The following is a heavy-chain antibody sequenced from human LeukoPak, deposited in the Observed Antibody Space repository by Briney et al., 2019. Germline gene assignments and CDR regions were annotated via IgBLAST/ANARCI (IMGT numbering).Heavy chain of an antibody. J-gene: IGHJ4*02. Sequence: ASVKVSCKASGGTFSSYATSWVRQAPGQGLEWMGRIIPIFGTANYAQKFQGRVTITTDESTSTAYMELSSLRSEDTAVYYCARDGSAVAGGPLRYWGQGTLVTVSS. CDR3: ARDGSAVAGGPLRY. CDR1: GGTFSSYA. V-gene: IGHV1-69*05. CDR2: IIPIFGTA. D-gene: IGHD6-19*01.